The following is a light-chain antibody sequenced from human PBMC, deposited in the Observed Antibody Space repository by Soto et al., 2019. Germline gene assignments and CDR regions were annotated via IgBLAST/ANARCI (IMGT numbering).Light chain of an antibody. Sequence: QSALTQPPSASGSPGQSVTISCTGTSSDVGGYIFVSWYQQHPGKAPKLMIYDVNKRPSGVPDRFSGSKSDNTASLTVSGLQAEDEADYYCVSYAGGTYVFGTGSKLTVL. CDR1: SSDVGGYIF. CDR2: DVN. V-gene: IGLV2-8*01. J-gene: IGLJ1*01. CDR3: VSYAGGTYV.